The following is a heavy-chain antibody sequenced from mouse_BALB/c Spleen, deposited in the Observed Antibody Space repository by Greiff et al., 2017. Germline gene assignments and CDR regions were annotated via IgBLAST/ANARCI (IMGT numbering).Heavy chain of an antibody. CDR1: GYTFTSYT. Sequence: VQLQQSGAELARPGASVKMSCKASGYTFTSYTMHWVKQRPGQGLEWIGYINPSSGYTNYNQKFKDKATLTADKSSSTAYMQLSSLTSEDSAVYYCAKRRDDYDGYAMDYWGQGTSVTVSS. V-gene: IGHV1-4*01. CDR2: INPSSGYT. J-gene: IGHJ4*01. CDR3: AKRRDDYDGYAMDY. D-gene: IGHD2-4*01.